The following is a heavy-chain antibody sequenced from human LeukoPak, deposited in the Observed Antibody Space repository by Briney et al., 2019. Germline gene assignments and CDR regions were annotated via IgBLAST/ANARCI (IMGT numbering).Heavy chain of an antibody. CDR2: INWNGDRT. J-gene: IGHJ6*03. CDR3: ARVLSYYYYMDV. V-gene: IGHV3-20*04. CDR1: GFTFDDYG. Sequence: GGSLRLSCAASGFTFDDYGMSWVRQAPGKGLEWVSGINWNGDRTGYADSVKHRFTISRDNAKTSLHLQMNSLRAEDTALYYCARVLSYYYYMDVWGKGTTVTVSS.